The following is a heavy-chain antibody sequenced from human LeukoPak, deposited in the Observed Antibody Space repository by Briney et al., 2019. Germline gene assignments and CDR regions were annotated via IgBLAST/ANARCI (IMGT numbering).Heavy chain of an antibody. V-gene: IGHV3-48*02. CDR1: EFTFSSYS. CDR3: ARETSNYFDS. CDR2: ITSSSSTI. J-gene: IGHJ4*02. Sequence: GGSLRLSCAASEFTFSSYSMNWVRQAPGKGLEWVSYITSSSSTIYYADSVKGRFTISRDNAKNSLYLQLNSLRDEDTAVYFCARETSNYFDSWGQGTLVTVSS. D-gene: IGHD1-14*01.